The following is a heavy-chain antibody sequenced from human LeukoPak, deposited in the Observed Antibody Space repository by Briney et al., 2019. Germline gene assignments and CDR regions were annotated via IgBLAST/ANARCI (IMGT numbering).Heavy chain of an antibody. CDR1: GGTFSSYA. J-gene: IGHJ6*02. V-gene: IGHV1-69*04. CDR2: IIPILGIA. D-gene: IGHD6-19*01. Sequence: GASVKVSCKASGGTFSSYAISWVRQAPGQGLEWMGRIIPILGIANYAQKFQGRVTITADKSTSTAYMELSSLRSEDTAVYYCARDLGYSSGWYGGMDVWGQGTTVTVSS. CDR3: ARDLGYSSGWYGGMDV.